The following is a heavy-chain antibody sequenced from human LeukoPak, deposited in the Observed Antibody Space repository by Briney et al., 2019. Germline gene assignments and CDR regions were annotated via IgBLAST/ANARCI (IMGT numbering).Heavy chain of an antibody. Sequence: PGGSLRLSCAASGFTVITNDMTWVRQAPGKGLEWVSVLYSDGNTKYADSVQGRFTISRDNSKNTLYLEMNSLSPDDTAVYYCARVLRYDDSSGYYAYWGQGTLVTVSS. D-gene: IGHD3-22*01. CDR3: ARVLRYDDSSGYYAY. CDR2: LYSDGNT. V-gene: IGHV3-53*01. CDR1: GFTVITND. J-gene: IGHJ4*02.